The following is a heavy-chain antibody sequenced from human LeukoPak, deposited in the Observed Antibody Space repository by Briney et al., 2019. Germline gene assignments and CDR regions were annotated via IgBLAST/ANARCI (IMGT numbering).Heavy chain of an antibody. V-gene: IGHV4-34*01. Sequence: SETLSLTCAVYGGSFSGHYWSWIRQPPGKGLEWIGEIDHSGRANYNPSLKSLVTLSVDTSKNQFSLRLPSMTAADTAIYHCARKTVTEGVDYWGQGTLVNVSS. D-gene: IGHD1-14*01. CDR3: ARKTVTEGVDY. CDR2: IDHSGRA. J-gene: IGHJ4*02. CDR1: GGSFSGHY.